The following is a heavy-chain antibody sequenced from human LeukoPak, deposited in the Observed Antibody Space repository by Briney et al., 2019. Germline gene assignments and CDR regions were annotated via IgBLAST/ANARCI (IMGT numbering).Heavy chain of an antibody. V-gene: IGHV3-23*01. CDR2: ISGNGGST. Sequence: GGSLRLSCAASAFTFSNYAMTWVRQAPGKGLEWVSAISGNGGSTYYANSVKGRFTISRDNSKNTLYLQMNSLRADDTAVYYCAKCSRVDWLPIDYWGRGTLVTVSS. CDR1: AFTFSNYA. J-gene: IGHJ4*02. D-gene: IGHD3-9*01. CDR3: AKCSRVDWLPIDY.